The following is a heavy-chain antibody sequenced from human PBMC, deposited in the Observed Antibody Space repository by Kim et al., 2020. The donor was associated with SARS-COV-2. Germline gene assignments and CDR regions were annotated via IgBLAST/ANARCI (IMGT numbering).Heavy chain of an antibody. D-gene: IGHD3-10*01. Sequence: KDRYTISRDNAKNSLYLRMNRLRAEDTAVYYCARALVRGVIIPYYYGMDVWGQGTTVTVSS. V-gene: IGHV3-11*06. CDR3: ARALVRGVIIPYYYGMDV. J-gene: IGHJ6*02.